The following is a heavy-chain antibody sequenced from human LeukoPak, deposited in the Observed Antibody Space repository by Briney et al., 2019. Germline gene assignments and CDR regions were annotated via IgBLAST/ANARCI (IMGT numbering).Heavy chain of an antibody. Sequence: AGGSLRLSCAASGFTFSSYSMNWVRQAPGKGLEWLSSISSSSSYIYYADSVKGRFTISRDNAKNSLYLQMNSLRAEDTAVYYCARDGREEDIVVVPAASSASYYYYGMDVWGQGTTVTVSS. V-gene: IGHV3-21*01. CDR3: ARDGREEDIVVVPAASSASYYYYGMDV. CDR1: GFTFSSYS. D-gene: IGHD2-2*01. J-gene: IGHJ6*02. CDR2: ISSSSSYI.